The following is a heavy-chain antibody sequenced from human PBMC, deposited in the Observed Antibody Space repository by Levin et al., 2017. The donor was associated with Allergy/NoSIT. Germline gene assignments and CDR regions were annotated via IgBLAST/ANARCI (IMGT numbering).Heavy chain of an antibody. CDR3: ARAPVSRFGEQGAFDY. D-gene: IGHD3-10*01. Sequence: PSETLSLTCTVSGGSISSYYWSWIRQPPGKGLEWIGYIYYSGSTNYNPSLKSRVTISVDTSKNQFSLKLSSVTAADTAVYYCARAPVSRFGEQGAFDYWGQGTLVTVSS. CDR1: GGSISSYY. V-gene: IGHV4-59*01. J-gene: IGHJ4*02. CDR2: IYYSGST.